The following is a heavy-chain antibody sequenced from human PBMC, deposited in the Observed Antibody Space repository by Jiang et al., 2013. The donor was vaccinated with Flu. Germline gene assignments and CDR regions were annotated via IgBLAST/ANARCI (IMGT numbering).Heavy chain of an antibody. J-gene: IGHJ3*02. D-gene: IGHD3-22*01. Sequence: TFSGFSLSTSGMCVSWIRQPPGKALEWLARIDWDDDKYYSTSLKTRLTISKDTSKNQVVLTMTNMDPVDTATYYCASTFCDSSGYFPMIVFDIWGQGTMVTVSS. V-gene: IGHV2-70*11. CDR2: IDWDDDK. CDR3: ASTFCDSSGYFPMIVFDI. CDR1: GFSLSTSGMC.